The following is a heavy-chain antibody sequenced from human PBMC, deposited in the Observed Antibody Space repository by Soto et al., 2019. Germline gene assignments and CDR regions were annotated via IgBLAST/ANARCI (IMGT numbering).Heavy chain of an antibody. J-gene: IGHJ4*02. CDR2: IIPIFGTA. V-gene: IGHV1-69*06. CDR1: GGTFSSYA. CDR3: ARGRVVVIFPFDY. Sequence: SVKVSCKASGGTFSSYAISWVRQAPGQGLEWMGGIIPIFGTANYAQKFQGRVTITADKSTSTAYMELSSLRSEGTAVYYCARGRVVVIFPFDYWGQGTLVTSPQ. D-gene: IGHD3-22*01.